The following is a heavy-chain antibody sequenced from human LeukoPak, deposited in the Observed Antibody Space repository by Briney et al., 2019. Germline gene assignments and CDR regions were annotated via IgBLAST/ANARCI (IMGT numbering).Heavy chain of an antibody. Sequence: SETLSLTCAVYGGSFSGYYWSWIRQPPGKGLEWIGEINHSGSTNYNPSLKSRVTISVDTSKNQFSLKLSSVTAADTAVYYCARHEADAFDIWGQGTMVTVSS. J-gene: IGHJ3*02. V-gene: IGHV4-34*01. CDR3: ARHEADAFDI. CDR2: INHSGST. CDR1: GGSFSGYY.